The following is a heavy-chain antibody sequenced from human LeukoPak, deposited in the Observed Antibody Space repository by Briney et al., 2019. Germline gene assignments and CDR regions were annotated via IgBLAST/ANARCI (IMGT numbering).Heavy chain of an antibody. Sequence: SETLSLTCTVSGGSITNYYWSWIRQPPGKGLGWIGYIYYSGSTNYNPSLKSRVTISVDTSKNQFSLKLSSVTAADTAVYYCARGGGYGSGSLYWGQGTLVTVSS. CDR1: GGSITNYY. J-gene: IGHJ4*02. V-gene: IGHV4-59*01. CDR2: IYYSGST. D-gene: IGHD3-10*01. CDR3: ARGGGYGSGSLY.